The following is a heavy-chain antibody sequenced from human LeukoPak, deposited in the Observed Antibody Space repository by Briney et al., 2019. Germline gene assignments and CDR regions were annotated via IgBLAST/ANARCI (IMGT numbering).Heavy chain of an antibody. Sequence: ASVNVSCKASGYTFTGYYMHWVRQAPGQGLEWMGRINPSGGSTSYAQKFQGRVTMTRDTSTSTVYMELSSLRSEDTAVYYCARSGDFGVVIIPSMDVWGQGTTVTVSS. J-gene: IGHJ6*02. CDR2: INPSGGST. D-gene: IGHD3-3*01. CDR1: GYTFTGYY. V-gene: IGHV1-46*01. CDR3: ARSGDFGVVIIPSMDV.